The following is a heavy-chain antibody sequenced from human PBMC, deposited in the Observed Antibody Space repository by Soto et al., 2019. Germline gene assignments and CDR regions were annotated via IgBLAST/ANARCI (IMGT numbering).Heavy chain of an antibody. D-gene: IGHD6-13*01. Sequence: GESLKISCKGSGYSFTSYWISWVRQMPWKGLEWMGRIDPSDSYTNYSPSFQGHVTISADKSISTAYLQWSSLKASDTAMYYCASHPGIAAAGINYYYGMDVWGQGTTVTVSS. CDR1: GYSFTSYW. CDR3: ASHPGIAAAGINYYYGMDV. V-gene: IGHV5-10-1*01. J-gene: IGHJ6*02. CDR2: IDPSDSYT.